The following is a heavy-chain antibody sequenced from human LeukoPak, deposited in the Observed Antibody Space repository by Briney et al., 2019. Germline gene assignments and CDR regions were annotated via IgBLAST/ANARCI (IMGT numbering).Heavy chain of an antibody. CDR1: GFTFSSYG. CDR2: ISYDGSNK. CDR3: AKGEFGVVAANVDY. D-gene: IGHD2-21*01. V-gene: IGHV3-30*18. Sequence: GGSLRLSCAASGFTFSSYGMHWVRQAPGKGLEWVAVISYDGSNKYYADSVKGRFTISRDNSKNTLYLQMNSLRAEDTAVYYCAKGEFGVVAANVDYWGQGTLVTVAS. J-gene: IGHJ4*02.